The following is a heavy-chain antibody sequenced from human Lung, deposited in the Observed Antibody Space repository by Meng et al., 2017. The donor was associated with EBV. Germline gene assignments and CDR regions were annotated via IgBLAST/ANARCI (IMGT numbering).Heavy chain of an antibody. CDR3: ARVCEVCLDY. D-gene: IGHD5/OR15-5a*01. Sequence: QLTLQASTPVQVNPSQTLSLTCAVAGGSTSSGMYCWSWVREHPGECLEWIGYIYYSASTYYNPSLKSRVTISVDTSKNQFSLKLSSVTAADTAVYYCARVCEVCLDYWGQGTLVTVSS. J-gene: IGHJ4*02. CDR1: GGSTSSGMYC. CDR2: IYYSAST. V-gene: IGHV4-31*11.